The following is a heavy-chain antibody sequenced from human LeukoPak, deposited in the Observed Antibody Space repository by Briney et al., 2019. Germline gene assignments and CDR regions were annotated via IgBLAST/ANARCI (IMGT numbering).Heavy chain of an antibody. CDR1: GYTFTGYY. CDR2: ISYDGNNK. V-gene: IGHV3-30*16. CDR3: AKEFHIVVVVAAAGNAFDI. J-gene: IGHJ3*02. Sequence: SCKASGYTFTGYYMHWVRQAPGQGLEWVAVISYDGNNKYYADSVKGRFTISRDNSKNTLYLQMNSLRAEDTAVYYCAKEFHIVVVVAAAGNAFDIWGQGTMVTVSS. D-gene: IGHD2-15*01.